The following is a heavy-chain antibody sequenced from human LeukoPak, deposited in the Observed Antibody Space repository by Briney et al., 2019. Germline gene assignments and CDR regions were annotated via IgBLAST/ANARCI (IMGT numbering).Heavy chain of an antibody. J-gene: IGHJ6*03. D-gene: IGHD2-2*01. CDR1: GFTFDDYG. Sequence: GGSLRLSCAASGFTFDDYGMNWVRQAPGKGLEWVSGINWNGDSTGYADSVKGRFTISRDNAKNSLYLQMNSLRAEDTALYHCARRIQDCSSTSCYDYYDYMDVWGKGTTVTISS. CDR3: ARRIQDCSSTSCYDYYDYMDV. V-gene: IGHV3-20*01. CDR2: INWNGDST.